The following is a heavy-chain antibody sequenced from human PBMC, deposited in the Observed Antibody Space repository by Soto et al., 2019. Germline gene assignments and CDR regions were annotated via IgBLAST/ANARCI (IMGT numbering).Heavy chain of an antibody. V-gene: IGHV3-23*01. D-gene: IGHD3-3*01. Sequence: EVQLLESGGGLVQPGGSLRLSCAASGFSFSNYAMSWVRQGPGKGLEWVSGISIGGQNTYYTDSVKGRFTIARDNSKNTLYLQMNNLRAEDTAMYYCADGGEWSVIFVYWGQGTLVTVSS. CDR2: ISIGGQNT. CDR3: ADGGEWSVIFVY. J-gene: IGHJ4*02. CDR1: GFSFSNYA.